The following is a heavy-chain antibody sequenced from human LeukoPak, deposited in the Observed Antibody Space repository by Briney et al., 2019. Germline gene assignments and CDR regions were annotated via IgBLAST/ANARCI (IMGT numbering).Heavy chain of an antibody. D-gene: IGHD2-2*01. CDR2: FDPEDGET. Sequence: ASAKVSCKVSGYTLTELSMHWVRQAPGKGLEWMGGFDPEDGETIYAQKFQGRVTMTEDTSTDTAYMELSSLRSEDTAEYYCATESEVPADYGMDVWGQGTTVTVSS. J-gene: IGHJ6*02. CDR3: ATESEVPADYGMDV. V-gene: IGHV1-24*01. CDR1: GYTLTELS.